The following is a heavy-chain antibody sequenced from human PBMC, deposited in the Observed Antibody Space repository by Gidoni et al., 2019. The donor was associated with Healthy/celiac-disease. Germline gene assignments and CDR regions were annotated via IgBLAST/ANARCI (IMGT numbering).Heavy chain of an antibody. CDR2: ISGSGGST. V-gene: IGHV3-23*01. Sequence: EVQLLESGGGLVQPGGSLRLSCAASGFTFSSYAMSWVRQAPGQGLEWVSAISGSGGSTYYADSVKGRFTISRDNSKNTLYLQMNSLRAEDTAVYYCASPPPAIVGVTDYWGQGTLVTVSS. CDR1: GFTFSSYA. J-gene: IGHJ4*02. CDR3: ASPPPAIVGVTDY. D-gene: IGHD1-26*01.